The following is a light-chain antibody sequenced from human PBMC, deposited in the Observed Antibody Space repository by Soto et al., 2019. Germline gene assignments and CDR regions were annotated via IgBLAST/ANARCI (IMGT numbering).Light chain of an antibody. Sequence: DIVMTQSPDSLAVSLGERASINCKSSQSVLSNSNNKNFLAWDQQKPGQPPKLLIYWASTRESGVPDRFSGSGSGTDFTLTISSLQADDVAVYYCQQYYSTPLTFGQGTKVEIK. CDR2: WAS. CDR1: QSVLSNSNNKNF. CDR3: QQYYSTPLT. J-gene: IGKJ1*01. V-gene: IGKV4-1*01.